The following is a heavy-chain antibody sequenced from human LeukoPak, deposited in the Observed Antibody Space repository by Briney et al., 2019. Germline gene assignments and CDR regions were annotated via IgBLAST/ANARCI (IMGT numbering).Heavy chain of an antibody. CDR3: AREVSSGWYYFDY. Sequence: GGSLRLSCAASGFTFSSYWMNWARQAPGKGLEWVAVIWYDGSNKYYADSVKGRFTISRDNSKNTLYLQMNSLRAEDTAVYYCAREVSSGWYYFDYWGQGTLVTVSS. CDR2: IWYDGSNK. CDR1: GFTFSSYW. D-gene: IGHD6-19*01. V-gene: IGHV3-33*08. J-gene: IGHJ4*02.